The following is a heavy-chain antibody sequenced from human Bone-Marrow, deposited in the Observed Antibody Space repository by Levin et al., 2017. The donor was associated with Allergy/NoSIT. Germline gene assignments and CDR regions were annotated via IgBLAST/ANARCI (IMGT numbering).Heavy chain of an antibody. J-gene: IGHJ4*02. D-gene: IGHD4-17*01. V-gene: IGHV1-2*06. CDR3: AREGDDGEYEY. CDR1: GYTFIDYY. Sequence: GESLKISCETSGYTFIDYYIHWVRQAPGQGLEWMGRVIPRTGGTNFAPRFQGRVTMTRDTSTSTADMELSRLKSDDTAVYFCAREGDDGEYEYWGQGTLGTVPS. CDR2: VIPRTGGT.